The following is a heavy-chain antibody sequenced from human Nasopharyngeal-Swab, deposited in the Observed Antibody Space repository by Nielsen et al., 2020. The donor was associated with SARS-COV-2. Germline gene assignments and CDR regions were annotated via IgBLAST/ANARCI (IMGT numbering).Heavy chain of an antibody. J-gene: IGHJ4*02. D-gene: IGHD2-21*01. CDR1: GSSISSGYY. CDR3: VHLWLPGF. V-gene: IGHV4-38-2*02. CDR2: IYHSGNT. Sequence: SETLSLTCTVSGSSISSGYYWGWIRQPPGKGLGWIASIYHSGNTYYNPSLKSRVTISVDTSKNQFSLELNSVTAADTALYFCVHLWLPGFWGQGTLVTVSS.